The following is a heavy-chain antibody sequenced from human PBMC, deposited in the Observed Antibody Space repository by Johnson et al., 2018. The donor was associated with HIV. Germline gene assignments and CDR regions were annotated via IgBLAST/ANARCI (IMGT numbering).Heavy chain of an antibody. D-gene: IGHD3-22*01. CDR3: AKDVGNYWPDSFDV. CDR1: GLTFDDYA. CDR2: ISWNSGSI. J-gene: IGHJ3*01. Sequence: VQLVESGGGLVQPGRSLRLSCAASGLTFDDYAMHWVRQAPGKGLEWVSGISWNSGSIGYADSVKGRFTISRDNAKNSLYLQMNSLSTEDTAVYYCAKDVGNYWPDSFDVWGQGTMVTVSS. V-gene: IGHV3-9*01.